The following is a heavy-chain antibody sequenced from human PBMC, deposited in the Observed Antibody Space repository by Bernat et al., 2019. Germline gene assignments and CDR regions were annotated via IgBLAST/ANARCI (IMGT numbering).Heavy chain of an antibody. CDR1: GFTFSSYG. CDR2: IWYDGSNK. Sequence: VQLVESGGGVVQPGRSLRLSCAASGFTFSSYGMHWVRQAPGKGLEWVAVIWYDGSNKYYADSVKGRFTISRDNSKNTLYLQMNSLRAEDTAVYYCAREAGHYYGSGTPVYYGMDVWGQGTTVTVSS. V-gene: IGHV3-33*01. J-gene: IGHJ6*02. D-gene: IGHD3-10*01. CDR3: AREAGHYYGSGTPVYYGMDV.